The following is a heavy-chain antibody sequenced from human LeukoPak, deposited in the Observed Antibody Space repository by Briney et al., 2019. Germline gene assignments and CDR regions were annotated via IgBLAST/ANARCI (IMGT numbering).Heavy chain of an antibody. CDR3: ARGDSYYGSGSYLNDY. V-gene: IGHV1-8*01. J-gene: IGHJ4*02. CDR1: GYTFTSYD. CDR2: MNPNSGNT. Sequence: ASVKVSCKASGYTFTSYDINWVRQATGQGLEWVGWMNPNSGNTGYAQKFQGRVTMARNTSISTAYMELSSLRSEDTAVYYCARGDSYYGSGSYLNDYWGQGTLVTVSS. D-gene: IGHD3-10*01.